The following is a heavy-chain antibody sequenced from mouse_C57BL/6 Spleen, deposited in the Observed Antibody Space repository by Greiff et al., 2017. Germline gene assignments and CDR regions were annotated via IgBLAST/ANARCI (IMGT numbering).Heavy chain of an antibody. CDR2: IDPSDSYT. CDR3: AREGLRGVWFAY. V-gene: IGHV1-50*01. D-gene: IGHD2-2*01. Sequence: QVQLKQPGAELVKPGASVKLSCKASGYTFTSYWMQWVKQRPGQGLEWIGEIDPSDSYTHYNQKFKGKATLTVDTSSSTAIMQLSSLISADSAVYYCAREGLRGVWFAYWGQGTLVTVSA. J-gene: IGHJ3*01. CDR1: GYTFTSYW.